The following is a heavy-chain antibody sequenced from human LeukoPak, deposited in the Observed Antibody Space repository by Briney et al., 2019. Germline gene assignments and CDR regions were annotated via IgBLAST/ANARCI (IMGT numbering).Heavy chain of an antibody. D-gene: IGHD1/OR15-1a*01. CDR1: GFTFSSYG. V-gene: IGHV3-30*18. CDR2: ISYDGSNK. CDR3: AKDWLTTIPRGRHGFDY. Sequence: PGGSLRLSCAASGFTFSSYGMHWVRQAPGKGLEWVAVISYDGSNKYYADSVKGRFTISRDNSKNTLYLQMNSLRAEDTAVYYCAKDWLTTIPRGRHGFDYGGQGTLVTVSS. J-gene: IGHJ4*02.